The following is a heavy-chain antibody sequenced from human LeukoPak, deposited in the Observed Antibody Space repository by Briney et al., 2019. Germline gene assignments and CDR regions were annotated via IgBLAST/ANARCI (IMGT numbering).Heavy chain of an antibody. J-gene: IGHJ3*02. Sequence: PSETLSLTCAVYGGSFSGYYWSWIRQPPGKGLEWIGEINHSGSTNYNPSLKSRVTISVDTSKNQFSLKLRSVTAADTAVYYCARQTRTGDYEGDAFDIWGQGTMVTVSS. CDR3: ARQTRTGDYEGDAFDI. V-gene: IGHV4-34*01. CDR2: INHSGST. D-gene: IGHD4-17*01. CDR1: GGSFSGYY.